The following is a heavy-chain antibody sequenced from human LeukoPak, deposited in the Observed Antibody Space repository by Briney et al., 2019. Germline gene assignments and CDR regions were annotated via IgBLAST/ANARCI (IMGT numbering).Heavy chain of an antibody. V-gene: IGHV3-21*01. J-gene: IGHJ5*02. CDR1: GFTFSSYS. Sequence: GGSLRLSCAASGFTFSSYSMNWVRQAPGKGLEWVSSISSSSYIYYADSVKGRFTISRDNAKNSLYLQMNSLRAEDTAVYYCARDRFGARAFDPWGQGTLVTVSS. CDR2: ISSSSYI. CDR3: ARDRFGARAFDP. D-gene: IGHD3-3*01.